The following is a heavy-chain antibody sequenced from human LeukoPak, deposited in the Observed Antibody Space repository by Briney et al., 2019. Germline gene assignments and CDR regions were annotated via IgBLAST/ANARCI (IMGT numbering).Heavy chain of an antibody. V-gene: IGHV3-23*01. CDR2: VSGTGGKT. D-gene: IGHD4-17*01. J-gene: IGHJ4*02. CDR3: AKFLMTAVTSGFGS. CDR1: GFAFNTYA. Sequence: GGSLRLSCAASGFAFNTYALSWVPQAPGKGLEWVSLVSGTGGKTVYADSVKGRFIISRDNSESTLYLQMDRLRAEDTAVYYCAKFLMTAVTSGFGSWGQGNLVIVSS.